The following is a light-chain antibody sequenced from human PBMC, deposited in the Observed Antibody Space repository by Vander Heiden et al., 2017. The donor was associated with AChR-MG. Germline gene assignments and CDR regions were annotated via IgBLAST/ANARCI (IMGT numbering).Light chain of an antibody. CDR3: SSYTSSSIPYV. Sequence: QSALTQPASVSGSPGQSITISCTGTSSDVGGYNYVSWYQQHPGKAPKLMIYDVSNRPSGVSNRFSGSKSGNTASLTISGLQAEDEADYYFSSYTSSSIPYVFGTGTKVTVL. V-gene: IGLV2-14*03. CDR1: SSDVGGYNY. J-gene: IGLJ1*01. CDR2: DVS.